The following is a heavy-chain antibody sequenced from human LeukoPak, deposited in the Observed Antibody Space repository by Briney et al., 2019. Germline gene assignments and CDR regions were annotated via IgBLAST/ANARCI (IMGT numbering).Heavy chain of an antibody. CDR2: INHSGST. CDR3: AREATMVVTVFDY. V-gene: IGHV4-34*01. D-gene: IGHD4-23*01. Sequence: SETLSLTCSVFGGSISGYYWSWIRQPPGKGLEWIGEINHSGSTNYNPSLKSRVTISVDTSKNQFSLKLSSVTAADTAVYYCAREATMVVTVFDYWGQGTLVTVSS. CDR1: GGSISGYY. J-gene: IGHJ4*02.